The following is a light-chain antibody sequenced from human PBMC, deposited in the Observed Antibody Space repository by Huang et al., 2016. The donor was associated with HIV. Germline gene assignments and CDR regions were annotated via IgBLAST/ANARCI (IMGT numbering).Light chain of an antibody. CDR2: KVS. Sequence: DVVVAQSPLSLSVTPGQSASISCRSDQSLVCSDGNTYLNWFHQRPCQYPRHLIYKVSNRDSGVPDRVGGSGSGTDFTLKISRVEAEDVGVYYCMQGSHWPWTFGQGTKVEI. CDR3: MQGSHWPWT. CDR1: QSLVCSDGNTY. J-gene: IGKJ1*01. V-gene: IGKV2-30*01.